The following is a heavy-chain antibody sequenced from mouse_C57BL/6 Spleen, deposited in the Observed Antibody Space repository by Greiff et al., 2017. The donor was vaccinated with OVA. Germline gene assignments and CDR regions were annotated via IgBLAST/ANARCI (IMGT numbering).Heavy chain of an antibody. V-gene: IGHV5-4*01. J-gene: IGHJ3*01. CDR3: ARDEGRRFAY. CDR1: GFTFSSYA. Sequence: EVQRVESGGGLVKPGGSLKLSCAASGFTFSSYAMSWVRQTPEKRLEWVATISDGGSYTYYPDNVKGRFTISRDNAKNNLYLQMSHLKSEDTAMYYCARDEGRRFAYWGQGTLVTVSA. CDR2: ISDGGSYT.